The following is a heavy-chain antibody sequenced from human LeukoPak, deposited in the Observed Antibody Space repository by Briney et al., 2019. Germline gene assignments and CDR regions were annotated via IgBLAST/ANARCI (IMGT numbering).Heavy chain of an antibody. D-gene: IGHD2-21*02. V-gene: IGHV1-2*06. CDR3: ARAIKYCGGDCYFDY. CDR1: GYTFTGYY. CDR2: INPNSGGT. Sequence: ASVKVSCKASGYTFTGYYMHWVRQAPGQGLEWMGRINPNSGGTNYAQKFQGRDTMTRDTSISTAYMELSRLRSDDTAVYYCARAIKYCGGDCYFDYWGQGTLVTASS. J-gene: IGHJ4*02.